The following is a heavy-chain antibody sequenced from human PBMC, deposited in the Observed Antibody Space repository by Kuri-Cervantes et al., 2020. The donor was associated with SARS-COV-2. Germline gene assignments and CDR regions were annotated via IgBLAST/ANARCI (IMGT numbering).Heavy chain of an antibody. CDR1: GFTFSSYA. D-gene: IGHD3-3*01. CDR3: AKDPAYLLRFLEWLPLTYYFDY. J-gene: IGHJ4*02. V-gene: IGHV3-30*04. CDR2: ISYDGSNK. Sequence: GESLKISCAASGFTFSSYAMHWVRQAPGKGLEWVAVISYDGSNKYYADSVKGRFTISRDNSKNTLYLQMNSLRAEDTAVYYCAKDPAYLLRFLEWLPLTYYFDYWGQGTLVTVSS.